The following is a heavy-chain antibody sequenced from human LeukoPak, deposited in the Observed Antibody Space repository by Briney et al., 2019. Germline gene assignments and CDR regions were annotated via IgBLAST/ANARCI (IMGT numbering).Heavy chain of an antibody. V-gene: IGHV3-53*01. J-gene: IGHJ4*02. CDR3: ARDRWITMVPNFDY. Sequence: GGSLRLSCAASGFTVSSNYMSWVRQAPGKGLEWVSVIYSGGSTYYADSVKGRFTISRDNSKNTLYLQMNSLRAEDTAVYYCARDRWITMVPNFDYWGQGTLVTVSS. CDR1: GFTVSSNY. D-gene: IGHD3-10*01. CDR2: IYSGGST.